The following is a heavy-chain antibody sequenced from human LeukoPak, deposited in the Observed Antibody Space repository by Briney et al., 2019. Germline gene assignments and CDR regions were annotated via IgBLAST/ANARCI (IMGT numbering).Heavy chain of an antibody. CDR2: IYHSGST. V-gene: IGHV4-4*02. CDR1: GGSISSSNW. CDR3: AKSGGCGLIDK. Sequence: SETLSLTCAVSGGSISSSNWWSWVRQPPGKGREWIGEIYHSGSTNYNPSLKSRVTISVDKSKNHFSLQLSSVTAADTAVYYCAKSGGCGLIDKWGQGTLVTVSS. D-gene: IGHD1-26*01. J-gene: IGHJ4*02.